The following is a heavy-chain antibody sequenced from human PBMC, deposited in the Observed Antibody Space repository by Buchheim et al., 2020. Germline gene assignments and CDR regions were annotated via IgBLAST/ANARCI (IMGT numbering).Heavy chain of an antibody. CDR3: AKDPYSSSSYFDY. J-gene: IGHJ4*02. Sequence: EVQLLESGGGLVQPGGSLRLSCAASGFTFSSHAMTWVRQAPGKGLEWVSGISGSGGSTHYADSVKGRFTISRDNSKNTLHLQMNSLRVEDTAVYYCAKDPYSSSSYFDYWGQGTL. CDR1: GFTFSSHA. V-gene: IGHV3-23*01. D-gene: IGHD6-6*01. CDR2: ISGSGGST.